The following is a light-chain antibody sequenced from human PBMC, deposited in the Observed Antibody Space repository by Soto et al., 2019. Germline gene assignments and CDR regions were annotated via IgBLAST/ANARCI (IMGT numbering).Light chain of an antibody. CDR3: QQYGASPLT. V-gene: IGKV3-20*01. J-gene: IGKJ4*01. CDR2: RAS. Sequence: EIVLTPSPGTLSLSPVDRATLSCRASQSVSSDYVAWYQQKPGQTPNVLIYRASIRATGIPDRFSGSGSGTDFTLTISRLEPEDFAVYYCQQYGASPLTFGGGTKVDIK. CDR1: QSVSSDY.